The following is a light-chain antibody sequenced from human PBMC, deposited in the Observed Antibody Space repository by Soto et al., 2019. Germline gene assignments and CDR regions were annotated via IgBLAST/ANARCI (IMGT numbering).Light chain of an antibody. CDR3: QQYISWT. CDR1: QSISSNY. V-gene: IGKV3-20*01. J-gene: IGKJ1*01. Sequence: EIVLTQSPGTLSVSPGERATLSCRASQSISSNYLAWYQQKPGQAPSLLIYGASSRATGIPDRFSGSGSGTDFTLTIIRLEPEDCAIYYCQQYISWTFGQGTKVEIK. CDR2: GAS.